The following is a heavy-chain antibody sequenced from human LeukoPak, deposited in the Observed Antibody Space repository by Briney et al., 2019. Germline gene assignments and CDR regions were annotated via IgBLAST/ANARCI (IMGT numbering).Heavy chain of an antibody. CDR3: AKINRGQVAGHVDF. CDR2: IRSKANSYAT. Sequence: QPGGSLRLSCAASGFTFSGSAMHWVRQASGKGLEWVGRIRSKANSYATAYAASVKGRFTISRDNSKNTLYLHINSLRAEDTALYYCAKINRGQVAGHVDFWGQGTLVSVSS. V-gene: IGHV3-73*01. D-gene: IGHD6-19*01. J-gene: IGHJ4*02. CDR1: GFTFSGSA.